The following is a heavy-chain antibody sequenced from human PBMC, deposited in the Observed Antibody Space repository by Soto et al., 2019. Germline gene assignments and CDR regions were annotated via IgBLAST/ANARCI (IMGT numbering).Heavy chain of an antibody. V-gene: IGHV4-59*01. J-gene: IGHJ5*02. CDR1: GGSISSYY. CDR3: ARTPPPHYYDSASWFDP. Sequence: SETLSLTCTVPGGSISSYYWSWIRQPPGKGLEWIGYIYYSGSTNYNPSLKSRVTISVDTSKNQFSLKLSSVTAADTAVYYCARTPPPHYYDSASWFDPWGQGTLVTVSS. CDR2: IYYSGST. D-gene: IGHD3-22*01.